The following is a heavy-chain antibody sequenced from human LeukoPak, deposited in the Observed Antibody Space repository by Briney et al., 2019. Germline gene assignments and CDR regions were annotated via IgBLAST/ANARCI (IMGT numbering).Heavy chain of an antibody. CDR3: GRGPVGVVAATGSLYNYVRDV. J-gene: IGHJ6*04. CDR2: IYYSGST. V-gene: IGHV4-59*01. CDR1: GGSISSYY. Sequence: PSETLSLTCTVSGGSISSYYWSWIRQPPGKGLEWIGYIYYSGSTNYNPSLKSRVTISVDTSKNQFSLKLSSVTAADPAVYYWGRGPVGVVAATGSLYNYVRDVGGKGTRVPVS. D-gene: IGHD2-15*01.